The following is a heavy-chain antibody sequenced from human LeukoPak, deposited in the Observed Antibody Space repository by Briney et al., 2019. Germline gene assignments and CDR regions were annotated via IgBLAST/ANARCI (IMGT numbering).Heavy chain of an antibody. V-gene: IGHV3-30*03. D-gene: IGHD2-2*02. J-gene: IGHJ3*02. CDR3: ARGAYIFTDAFDI. Sequence: PGGSLRLSCAASGFTFSSYGMHWVRQAPGKGLEWVAVISYDGSNKYYADSVKGRFTISRDNSKNTLYLQMNSLRAEDTAVYYCARGAYIFTDAFDIWGQGTMVTVSS. CDR1: GFTFSSYG. CDR2: ISYDGSNK.